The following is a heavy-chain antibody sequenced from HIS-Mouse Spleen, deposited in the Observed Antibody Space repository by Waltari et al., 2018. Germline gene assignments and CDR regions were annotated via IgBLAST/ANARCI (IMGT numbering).Heavy chain of an antibody. CDR2: INHSGST. V-gene: IGHV4-39*07. Sequence: QLQLQESGPGLVKPSETLSLTCTVSGGSISSSSYYWGWIRQPPGKGREWIGEINHSGSTNYTPSIKSRVTISVDTSKNQFSLKLSSVTAADTAVYYCARGNSNYVWSWYYYGMDVWGQGTTVTVSS. J-gene: IGHJ6*02. D-gene: IGHD4-4*01. CDR1: GGSISSSSYY. CDR3: ARGNSNYVWSWYYYGMDV.